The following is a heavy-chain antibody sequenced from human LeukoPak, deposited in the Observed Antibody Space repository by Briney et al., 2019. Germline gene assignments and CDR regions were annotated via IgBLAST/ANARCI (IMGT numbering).Heavy chain of an antibody. CDR1: GYSFTSYW. CDR2: IYPGDSDT. V-gene: IGHV5-51*01. D-gene: IGHD3-22*01. Sequence: GESLKISCKGSGYSFTSYWIGWVRQMPGKGLEWMGIIYPGDSDTRYSPSSQGQVTISADKSISTAYLQWSSLKASDTAMYDCAIMPGSSGYLGLFDYWAQGPLVPVSS. CDR3: AIMPGSSGYLGLFDY. J-gene: IGHJ4*02.